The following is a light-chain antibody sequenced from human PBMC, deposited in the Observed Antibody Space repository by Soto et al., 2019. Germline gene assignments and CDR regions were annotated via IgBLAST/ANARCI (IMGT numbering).Light chain of an antibody. CDR1: QSISFSY. CDR2: GAS. V-gene: IGKV3-20*01. CDR3: QQYGSSPLT. J-gene: IGKJ4*01. Sequence: ESVLTQSPGTLSLSPGDRATLSCRASQSISFSYLAWYQQKPGQAPRLLIYGASSRATGIPDRFSGSESGTDFTLTISRLEPEDFAVYYCQQYGSSPLTFGGGTKVEI.